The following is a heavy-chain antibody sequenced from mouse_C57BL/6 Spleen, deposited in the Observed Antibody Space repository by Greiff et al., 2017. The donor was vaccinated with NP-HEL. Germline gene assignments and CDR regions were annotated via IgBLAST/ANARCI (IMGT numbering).Heavy chain of an antibody. CDR2: ISSGGSYT. D-gene: IGHD3-3*01. Sequence: EVKLVESGGDLVKPGGSLKLSCAASGFTFSSYGMSWVRQTPDKRLEWVASISSGGSYTYYPDSVKGRFTISRDNATNTLYLHMSSLRSEQTAMYYCERNPMNARVGGWDMDYWGQGTSVTVSS. CDR3: ERNPMNARVGGWDMDY. V-gene: IGHV5-6*01. CDR1: GFTFSSYG. J-gene: IGHJ4*01.